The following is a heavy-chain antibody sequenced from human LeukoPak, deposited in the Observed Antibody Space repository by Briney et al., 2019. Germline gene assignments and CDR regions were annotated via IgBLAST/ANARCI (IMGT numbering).Heavy chain of an antibody. D-gene: IGHD3-16*01. Sequence: ASVKVSCKASGYTFTNYDINWVRLATGQGLEWMGWMNPNSGNTGYAQKFQGRVTMTRNTSVSTAYMDLSSLRSEDTAVYYCARDRGGALFDPWGQGTLVTVSS. CDR1: GYTFTNYD. J-gene: IGHJ5*02. V-gene: IGHV1-8*01. CDR3: ARDRGGALFDP. CDR2: MNPNSGNT.